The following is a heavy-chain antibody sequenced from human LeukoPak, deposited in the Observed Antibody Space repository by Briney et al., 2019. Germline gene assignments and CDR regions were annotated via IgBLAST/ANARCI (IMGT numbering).Heavy chain of an antibody. D-gene: IGHD5-12*01. CDR3: ARSESRGYSGYDYYALDI. CDR2: VSGSGTTT. J-gene: IGHJ3*02. V-gene: IGHV3-23*01. Sequence: GGSLRLSCAASGFTFSSYAMSWVRQAPGKGLEWVSAVSGSGTTTYYADSVKGRFSISRDNSKNTLYLQMNSLRAEDTAIYYCARSESRGYSGYDYYALDIWGQGTMVTVSS. CDR1: GFTFSSYA.